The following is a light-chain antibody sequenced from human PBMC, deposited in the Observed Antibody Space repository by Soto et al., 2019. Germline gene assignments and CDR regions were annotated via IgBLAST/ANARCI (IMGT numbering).Light chain of an antibody. V-gene: IGKV1-27*01. CDR1: QGITTY. Sequence: DIQLTQSPSSLSASVGDRVTITCRASQGITTYLAWYQQKPGKVPNLLLYGAYKLYSGVPSRFSGSGSGTHFTLTISGLRPEDVAAYYCQYSNRAPLTFGGGTKVEI. CDR3: QYSNRAPLT. J-gene: IGKJ4*01. CDR2: GAY.